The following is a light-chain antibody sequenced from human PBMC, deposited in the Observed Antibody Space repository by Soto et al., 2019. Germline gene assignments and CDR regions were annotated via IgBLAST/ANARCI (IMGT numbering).Light chain of an antibody. Sequence: QSVLTQPASVSGSPGQSIAISCTGTSSDVGDYNYVSWYQHHPGKAPKLMIYDVSNRPSGVSNRFSGSKSGNTASLTISGLQAEDEADYYCTSYTTSVNYVFGTGTKVIVL. CDR2: DVS. CDR1: SSDVGDYNY. J-gene: IGLJ1*01. V-gene: IGLV2-14*03. CDR3: TSYTTSVNYV.